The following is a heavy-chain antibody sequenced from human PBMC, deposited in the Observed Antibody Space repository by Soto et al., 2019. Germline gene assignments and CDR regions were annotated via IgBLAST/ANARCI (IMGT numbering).Heavy chain of an antibody. D-gene: IGHD5-18*01. Sequence: QVQLVQSGAEVKKPESSVKVSCKAPGGTFSTYAISWVRQAPGQGLEWMGGIIPMFGTANYAQRFQDRVTMTADESTNTVYMERSSLRDEDTAVYFCASGIQLWLRRINNGYSGWGQGTLVTVSS. CDR2: IIPMFGTA. CDR3: ASGIQLWLRRINNGYSG. V-gene: IGHV1-69*12. J-gene: IGHJ4*02. CDR1: GGTFSTYA.